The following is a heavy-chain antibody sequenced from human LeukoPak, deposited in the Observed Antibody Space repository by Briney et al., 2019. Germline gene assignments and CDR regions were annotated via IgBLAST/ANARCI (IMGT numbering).Heavy chain of an antibody. CDR1: GASIDSHSW. J-gene: IGHJ4*02. Sequence: SGTLSLTCAVSGASIDSHSWWSWVRQPPGKGLEWIGEIYHSGGANYRPSLKSRVTMSVDTSKNHFSLKLTSVTAADTAVYYCAYNRNFALDNWGQGTLVTVSS. CDR3: AYNRNFALDN. CDR2: IYHSGGA. D-gene: IGHD1-14*01. V-gene: IGHV4-4*02.